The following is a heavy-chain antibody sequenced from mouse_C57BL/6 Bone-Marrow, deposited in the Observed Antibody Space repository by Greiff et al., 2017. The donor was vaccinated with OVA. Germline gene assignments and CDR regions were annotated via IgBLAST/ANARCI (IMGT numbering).Heavy chain of an antibody. CDR2: ISNLAYSI. CDR3: ARRSSGTGAMDY. D-gene: IGHD4-1*01. J-gene: IGHJ4*01. CDR1: GFTFSDYG. V-gene: IGHV5-15*01. Sequence: EVKLVESGGGLVQPGGSLKLSCAASGFTFSDYGMAWVRQAPRKGPEWVAFISNLAYSIYYADTVTGRFTISRENAKNTLYLEMSSLRSEDTAMYYCARRSSGTGAMDYWGQGTSVTVSS.